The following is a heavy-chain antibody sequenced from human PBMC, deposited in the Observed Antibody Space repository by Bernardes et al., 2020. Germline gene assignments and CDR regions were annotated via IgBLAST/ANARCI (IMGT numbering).Heavy chain of an antibody. D-gene: IGHD2-2*01. V-gene: IGHV3-11*01. CDR3: ARDREEIVFVPTTVQDV. J-gene: IGHJ6*04. CDR2: ISSSGSTI. CDR1: GFTFSDYY. Sequence: GGSLRLSCAASGFTFSDYYMSWIRQAPGKGLEWISYISSSGSTINYADSVKGRFTISRDNARNSLYLQMNSLRAEDTALYYCARDREEIVFVPTTVQDVWGSGTTVTVSS.